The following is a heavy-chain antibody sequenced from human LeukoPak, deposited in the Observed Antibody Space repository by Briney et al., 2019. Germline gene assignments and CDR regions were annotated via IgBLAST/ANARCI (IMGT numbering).Heavy chain of an antibody. CDR3: ARTPKDYYDSSGYYGWFDP. Sequence: ASVKVSCKASGGTFSSYAISWVRQDPGQGLEWMGRIIPIFGIANYAQKFQGRVTITADKSTSTAYMELSSLRSEDTAVYYCARTPKDYYDSSGYYGWFDPWGQGTLVTVSS. CDR2: IIPIFGIA. CDR1: GGTFSSYA. J-gene: IGHJ5*02. D-gene: IGHD3-22*01. V-gene: IGHV1-69*04.